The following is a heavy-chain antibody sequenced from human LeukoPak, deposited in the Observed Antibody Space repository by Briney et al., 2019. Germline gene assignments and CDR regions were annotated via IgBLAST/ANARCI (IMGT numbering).Heavy chain of an antibody. CDR3: ATVPLNYDFWSGYPGGAFDI. CDR2: FDPEDGET. CDR1: GYTLTELS. Sequence: ASVKVSRKVSGYTLTELSMHWVRQAPGKGLEWMGGFDPEDGETIYAQKFQGRVTMTEDTSTDTAYMELSSLRSEDTAVYYCATVPLNYDFWSGYPGGAFDIWGQGTMVTVSS. V-gene: IGHV1-24*01. D-gene: IGHD3-3*01. J-gene: IGHJ3*02.